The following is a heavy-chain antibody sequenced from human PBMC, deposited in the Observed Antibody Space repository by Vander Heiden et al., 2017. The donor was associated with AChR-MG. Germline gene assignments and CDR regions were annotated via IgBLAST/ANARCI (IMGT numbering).Heavy chain of an antibody. CDR2: IKQDGSEK. D-gene: IGHD2-2*02. J-gene: IGHJ6*02. CDR3: ARVAPAAIRDYYYYYGMDV. V-gene: IGHV3-7*01. CDR1: AFTLSSYW. Sequence: VQLVASGGGLVQPGRSLRLSCDASAFTLSSYWTTWVRPAPGKGLEWVANIKQDGSEKYYVDSVKGRFTISRDNAKNSLYLQMNSLRAEDTAVYYCARVAPAAIRDYYYYYGMDVWGQGTTVADSS.